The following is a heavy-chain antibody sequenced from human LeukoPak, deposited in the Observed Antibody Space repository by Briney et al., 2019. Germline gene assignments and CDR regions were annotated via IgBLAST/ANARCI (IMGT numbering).Heavy chain of an antibody. CDR2: IYHSGST. V-gene: IGHV4-38-2*01. J-gene: IGHJ3*02. CDR3: ARHYYDSSGPAFDI. CDR1: GYSISSGYY. Sequence: SETLSLTCAVSGYSISSGYYWGWIRPPPGKGREWIGSIYHSGSTYYNPSLKSRVTISVDTSKNQFSLKLSSVTAADTAVYYCARHYYDSSGPAFDIWGQGTMVTVSS. D-gene: IGHD3-22*01.